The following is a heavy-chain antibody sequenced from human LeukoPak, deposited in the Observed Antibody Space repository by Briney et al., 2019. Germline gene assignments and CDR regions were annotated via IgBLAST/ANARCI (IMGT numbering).Heavy chain of an antibody. V-gene: IGHV3-33*01. CDR3: ARDRDGAEFYFYY. D-gene: IGHD3-10*01. Sequence: GGSLRLSCTASGFTFSDCGIHWVRQAPGKRLEWVAIIWYDGYNKYYADSVRGRFTISRDNSKNTLYLQMNDLRAEDTAVYYCARDRDGAEFYFYYWGQGTLVTVSS. J-gene: IGHJ4*02. CDR1: GFTFSDCG. CDR2: IWYDGYNK.